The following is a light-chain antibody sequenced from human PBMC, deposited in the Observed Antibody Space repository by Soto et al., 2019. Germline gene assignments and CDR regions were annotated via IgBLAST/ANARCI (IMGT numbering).Light chain of an antibody. CDR3: QSYDSTLRVV. J-gene: IGLJ2*01. CDR2: GNS. V-gene: IGLV1-40*01. CDR1: NSNIGAGSD. Sequence: QSVLAQPPSVSGAPGQRVTISCSGSNSNIGAGSDVHWYQQLPGTAPKLLVYGNSNRPSGVPDRFSGSKSGSSASLAITGLQAEDEADYYCQSYDSTLRVVFGGGTKLTVL.